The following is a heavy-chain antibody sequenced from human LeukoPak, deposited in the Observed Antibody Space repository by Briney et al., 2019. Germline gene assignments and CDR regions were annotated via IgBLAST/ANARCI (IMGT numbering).Heavy chain of an antibody. CDR2: IYSGGST. D-gene: IGHD3-22*01. Sequence: GGSLRLSCAASGFTVSSNYMSWVRQAPGKGLEWVSVIYSGGSTFYADSVKGRFTISRDNSKNTLYLQMNSLRAEDTAVYYCAKRNYYDSSGYTNWGQGTLVTVSS. CDR1: GFTVSSNY. J-gene: IGHJ1*01. V-gene: IGHV3-53*01. CDR3: AKRNYYDSSGYTN.